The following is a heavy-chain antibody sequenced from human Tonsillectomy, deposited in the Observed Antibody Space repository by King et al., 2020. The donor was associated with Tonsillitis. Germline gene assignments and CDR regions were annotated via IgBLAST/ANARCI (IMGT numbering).Heavy chain of an antibody. CDR2: ISSSSSYI. V-gene: IGHV3-21*01. CDR3: AREYEVRGPFDY. J-gene: IGHJ4*02. Sequence: VQLVESGGGLVKPGGSLRLSCAASGFTFSSYSMNWVRQAPGKGLEWVSSISSSSSYIYYADSVKGRFTISRDNAKNSLYLQMNSLRAEDTAVYYCAREYEVRGPFDYGGQGTLVTVSS. CDR1: GFTFSSYS. D-gene: IGHD3-10*01.